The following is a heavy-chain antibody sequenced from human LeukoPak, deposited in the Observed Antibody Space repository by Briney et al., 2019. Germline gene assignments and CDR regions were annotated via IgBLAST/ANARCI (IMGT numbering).Heavy chain of an antibody. CDR3: TRDYDFWSGYRPRYFQH. J-gene: IGHJ1*01. V-gene: IGHV3-49*03. Sequence: PGGSLRLSCTASGFTFGDYAMSWFRQAQGKGLEWVGFIRSKAYGGTTEYAASVKGRFTISRDDSKSIAYLQMNSLKTEDTAVYYCTRDYDFWSGYRPRYFQHWGQGTLVTVSS. CDR1: GFTFGDYA. D-gene: IGHD3-3*01. CDR2: IRSKAYGGTT.